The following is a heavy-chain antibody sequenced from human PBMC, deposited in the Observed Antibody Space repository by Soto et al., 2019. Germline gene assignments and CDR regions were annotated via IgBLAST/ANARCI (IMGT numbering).Heavy chain of an antibody. J-gene: IGHJ5*02. Sequence: SETLSLTCTVSGGSISSGSYYWDWIRQPPGKGLEWIGNVYYSGSTYYNPSLKSRVTISVDTSKSQFSLTLTSVTAADTAVYYCARHRGGVTRHRYAPWAQGTLVTVSS. CDR1: GGSISSGSYY. CDR3: ARHRGGVTRHRYAP. CDR2: VYYSGST. D-gene: IGHD2-8*02. V-gene: IGHV4-39*01.